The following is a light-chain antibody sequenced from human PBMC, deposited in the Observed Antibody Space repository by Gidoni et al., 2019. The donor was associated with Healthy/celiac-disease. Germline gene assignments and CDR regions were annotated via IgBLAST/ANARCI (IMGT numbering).Light chain of an antibody. Sequence: EIVLTPSPGTLSLSPGERATLSCRASQSVSSSYLSWYQQKLGQAPRLLIYGASSRATGIPDRFSGSGSGTDFTLTISRLGPEDFAVYYCQQYGSSPRTFGQGTKVEIK. CDR2: GAS. J-gene: IGKJ1*01. V-gene: IGKV3-20*01. CDR1: QSVSSSY. CDR3: QQYGSSPRT.